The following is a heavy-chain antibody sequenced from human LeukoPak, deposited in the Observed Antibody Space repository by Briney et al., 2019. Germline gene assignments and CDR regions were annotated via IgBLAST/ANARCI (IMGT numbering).Heavy chain of an antibody. CDR2: INTDGSST. Sequence: GGSLRPSCAASGFTFSSYWMHWVRQAPGKGLVWVSRINTDGSSTNYADSVKGRFTISRDNAKNSLYLQMNSLRAEDTAVYYCARSGWYYDILTGFDYWGQGTLVTVSS. CDR3: ARSGWYYDILTGFDY. D-gene: IGHD3-9*01. J-gene: IGHJ4*02. CDR1: GFTFSSYW. V-gene: IGHV3-74*01.